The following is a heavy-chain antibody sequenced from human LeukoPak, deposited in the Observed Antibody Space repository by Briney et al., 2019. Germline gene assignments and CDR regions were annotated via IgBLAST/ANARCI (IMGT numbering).Heavy chain of an antibody. V-gene: IGHV3-23*01. CDR2: ISGSGGST. J-gene: IGHJ4*02. Sequence: GGSLRLSCAASGFTFSSYAMSWVRQAPGKGLEWVSAISGSGGSTYYADSVKGRFTISRDNSKNTLYLQMNSLRAEDTAVYYCARDLMKRYDILTGTYPGYWGRGTLVTVSS. CDR3: ARDLMKRYDILTGTYPGY. D-gene: IGHD3-9*01. CDR1: GFTFSSYA.